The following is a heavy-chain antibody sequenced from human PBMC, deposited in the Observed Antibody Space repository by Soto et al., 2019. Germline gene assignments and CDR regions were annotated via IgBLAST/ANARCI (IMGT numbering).Heavy chain of an antibody. D-gene: IGHD3-3*01. V-gene: IGHV3-23*01. CDR1: GFTFSSYA. Sequence: GGSLRLSCAASGFTFSSYAMSWVRQAPGKGLEWVSIISGSGGSTYYADSVKGRFAISRDNSKNTLYLQLNSLRAGDTAIYYCSKLGHAGVVISAIDIWGQGTVVTVSS. CDR2: ISGSGGST. J-gene: IGHJ3*02. CDR3: SKLGHAGVVISAIDI.